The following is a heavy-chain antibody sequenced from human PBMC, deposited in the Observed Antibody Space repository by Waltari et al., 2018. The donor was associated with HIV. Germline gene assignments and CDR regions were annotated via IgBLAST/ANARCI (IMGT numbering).Heavy chain of an antibody. CDR2: ISGDGST. Sequence: EVQLLESGGGLIQPGGSLRLSCAAYGFTFSTYAMSWVRQAPGKGLEWVSVISGDGSTYYADSVKGRFIISRDNSKSTVYLQMNDLRAEDTALYYCAKIVVVAGTSADFWGQGVVVTVSS. CDR1: GFTFSTYA. CDR3: AKIVVVAGTSADF. V-gene: IGHV3-23*01. D-gene: IGHD2-21*02. J-gene: IGHJ4*02.